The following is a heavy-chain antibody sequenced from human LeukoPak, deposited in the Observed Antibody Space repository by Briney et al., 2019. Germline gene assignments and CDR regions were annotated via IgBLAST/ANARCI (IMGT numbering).Heavy chain of an antibody. J-gene: IGHJ5*02. CDR1: GGSFSGYY. CDR2: INHSGST. D-gene: IGHD2-15*01. Sequence: SETLSLTCAVYGGSFSGYYWSWIRQPPGKGLEWIGEINHSGSTNYNPSLKSRVTISVDTSKNQFSLKLSSVTAADTAVYYCARVLYGRCSGGSCYPRSHNWFDPWGQGTLVTVSS. V-gene: IGHV4-34*01. CDR3: ARVLYGRCSGGSCYPRSHNWFDP.